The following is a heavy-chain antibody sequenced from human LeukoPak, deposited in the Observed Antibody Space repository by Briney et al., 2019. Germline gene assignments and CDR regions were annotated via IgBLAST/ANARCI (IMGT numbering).Heavy chain of an antibody. CDR3: ARVGVPQYAFDI. V-gene: IGHV3-74*01. CDR1: GFTFSSYW. CDR2: INSDGRIT. J-gene: IGHJ3*02. Sequence: GGSLRLSCVASGFTFSSYWMHWVRQVPGKGPVWVSRINSDGRITSYADSGKGRFTISRDNAKNALYLQMNSLRAEDTAVYSCARVGVPQYAFDIWGQGTWVSVSS. D-gene: IGHD2-2*01.